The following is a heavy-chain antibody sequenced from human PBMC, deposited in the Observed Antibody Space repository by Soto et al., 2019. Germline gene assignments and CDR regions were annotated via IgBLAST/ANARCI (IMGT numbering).Heavy chain of an antibody. Sequence: PGGSLSLSCAATGFTLRTNGMSWVRQAPGKGLEWVSSFSGSGDDTWYADSLKGRFTISRDNSKNTVYLQMNSLRAEDTALYYCAGHGGYSYLGQGTLVTVSS. D-gene: IGHD4-17*01. CDR3: AGHGGYSY. J-gene: IGHJ4*02. CDR2: FSGSGDDT. CDR1: GFTLRTNG. V-gene: IGHV3-23*01.